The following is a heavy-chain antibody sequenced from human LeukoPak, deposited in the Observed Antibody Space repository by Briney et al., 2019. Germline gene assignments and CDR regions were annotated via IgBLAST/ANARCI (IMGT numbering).Heavy chain of an antibody. Sequence: GGSLRLSCEASGFTFTSYAMNWVRQAPGKGLEWVSAISSSSGMIYYADSVKGRFTISRDNAKNSLYLQMNSLRAEDTAVYYCAVVFDTVTTAFDYWGQGTLVTVSS. CDR2: ISSSSGMI. V-gene: IGHV3-21*04. D-gene: IGHD4-17*01. CDR3: AVVFDTVTTAFDY. CDR1: GFTFTSYA. J-gene: IGHJ4*02.